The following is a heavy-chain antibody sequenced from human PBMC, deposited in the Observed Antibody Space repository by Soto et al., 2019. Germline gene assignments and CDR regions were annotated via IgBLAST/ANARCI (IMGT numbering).Heavy chain of an antibody. Sequence: GGSLRLSCTASGFTFNTHWMHWVRQAPGKGLVWVSRIYFDGITTNYADSVKGRLTVSRDNAKNTVYLHVNTLRDEDTAVYYRARGGAMGVDYWGQGTLVTVSS. D-gene: IGHD1-26*01. J-gene: IGHJ4*02. CDR1: GFTFNTHW. CDR3: ARGGAMGVDY. V-gene: IGHV3-74*01. CDR2: IYFDGITT.